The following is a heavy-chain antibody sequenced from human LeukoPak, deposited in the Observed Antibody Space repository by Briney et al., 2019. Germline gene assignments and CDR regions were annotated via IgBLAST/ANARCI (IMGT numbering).Heavy chain of an antibody. CDR3: ARGTMVAQPLDY. CDR2: INHSGST. D-gene: IGHD2-15*01. V-gene: IGHV4-34*01. J-gene: IGHJ4*02. CDR1: GGSFSGYY. Sequence: PSETLSLTCAVYGGSFSGYYWSWIRQPPGKGLEWIGEINHSGSTNYNPSPKSRVTISVDTSKNQFSLKLSSVTAADTAGYYCARGTMVAQPLDYWGQGTLVTVSS.